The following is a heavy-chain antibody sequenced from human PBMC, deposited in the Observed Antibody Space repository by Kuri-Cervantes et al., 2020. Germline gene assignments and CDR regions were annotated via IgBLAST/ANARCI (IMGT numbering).Heavy chain of an antibody. CDR2: IKQDGSEK. V-gene: IGHV3-7*01. CDR3: ARGAGMDV. CDR1: GFTFSSYW. J-gene: IGHJ6*02. Sequence: ETLSLTCAASGFTFSSYWMSWVRQAPGKGLEWVANIKQDGSEKYYVDSVKGRFTISRDNAKNSLYLQMNSLRAEDTAVYYCARGAGMDVWGQGTTVTVSS.